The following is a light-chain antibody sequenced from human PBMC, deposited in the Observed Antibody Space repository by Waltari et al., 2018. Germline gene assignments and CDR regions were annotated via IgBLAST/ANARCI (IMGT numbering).Light chain of an antibody. CDR3: CSYAGSYV. V-gene: IGLV2-11*01. J-gene: IGLJ3*02. CDR1: SSDVGGYNY. Sequence: QSALTQPRSVSGSPGQSVTISCTGTSSDVGGYNYVSWYQQHPGKAPKLMIYDVSKRPSGVPDCFSGSKSGNTASLTISGLQAEDEADYYCCSYAGSYVFGGGTKLTVL. CDR2: DVS.